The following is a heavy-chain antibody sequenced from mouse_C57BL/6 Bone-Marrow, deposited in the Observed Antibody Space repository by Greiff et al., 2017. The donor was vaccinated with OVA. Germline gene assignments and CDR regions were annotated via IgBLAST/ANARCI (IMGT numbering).Heavy chain of an antibody. J-gene: IGHJ3*01. CDR3: ARERVRITTLGAY. CDR1: GYTFTSYW. D-gene: IGHD1-1*01. Sequence: VQLKESGAELAKPGASVKLSCKASGYTFTSYWMHWVKQRPGQGLEWIGYINPSSGYTKYNQKFKDKATLTADKSSSTAYMQLSSLTYEDSAVYDCARERVRITTLGAYWGQGTLVTVSA. V-gene: IGHV1-7*01. CDR2: INPSSGYT.